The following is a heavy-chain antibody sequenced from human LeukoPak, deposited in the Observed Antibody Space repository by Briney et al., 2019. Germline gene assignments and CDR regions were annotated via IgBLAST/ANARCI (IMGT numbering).Heavy chain of an antibody. CDR2: IRYDGSNK. CDR3: AKARGRATDYFDY. CDR1: GFTFSSYG. V-gene: IGHV3-30*02. D-gene: IGHD1-26*01. J-gene: IGHJ4*02. Sequence: GGSLRLSCAASGFTFSSYGMHWVRQAPGKGLEWVAFIRYDGSNKYYADSVKGRFTISRDNSKNTLYLQMNSLRAEDTAVYYCAKARGRATDYFDYWGQGTLVTVSS.